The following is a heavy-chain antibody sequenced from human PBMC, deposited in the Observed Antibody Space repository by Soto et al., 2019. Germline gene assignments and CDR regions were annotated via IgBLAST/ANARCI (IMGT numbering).Heavy chain of an antibody. Sequence: GGSLRLSCAASGFTFSSYSMNWVRQAPGKGLEWVSSISSSSSYIYYADSVKGRFTISRDNAKNSLYLQMNSLRAEDTAVYYCARPLDIVVVPAADDAFDIWGQGTMVTVSS. CDR3: ARPLDIVVVPAADDAFDI. J-gene: IGHJ3*02. CDR1: GFTFSSYS. CDR2: ISSSSSYI. D-gene: IGHD2-2*03. V-gene: IGHV3-21*01.